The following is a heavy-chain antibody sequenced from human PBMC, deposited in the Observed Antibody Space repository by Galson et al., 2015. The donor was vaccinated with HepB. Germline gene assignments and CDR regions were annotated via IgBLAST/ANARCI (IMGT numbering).Heavy chain of an antibody. CDR1: GGSINSYY. D-gene: IGHD1-26*01. Sequence: ETLSLTCTVSGGSINSYYWSWIRQPPGKGLEWIGYIYYSGTTDYNPSLKSRVTISVDTSKNQFSLRLSSVTAADTAVYYCARIVGASLYYYYYYMDVWGKGTTVTVSS. CDR3: ARIVGASLYYYYYYMDV. CDR2: IYYSGTT. J-gene: IGHJ6*03. V-gene: IGHV4-59*01.